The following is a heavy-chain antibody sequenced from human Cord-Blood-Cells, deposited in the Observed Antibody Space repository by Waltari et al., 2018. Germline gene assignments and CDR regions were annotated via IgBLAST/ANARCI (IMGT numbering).Heavy chain of an antibody. CDR3: AREPYSSSWYNYYYGMDV. CDR2: INPNSGGT. J-gene: IGHJ6*02. CDR1: GYTFTRYY. D-gene: IGHD6-13*01. V-gene: IGHV1-2*04. Sequence: QVQLVQSGAEVKKPGASVKVSCKASGYTFTRYYMHWVRHAPGQGLEWMGWINPNSGGTNYAQKFQGWVTMTRDTSISTAYMELSRLRSDDTAVYYCAREPYSSSWYNYYYGMDVWGQGTTVTVSS.